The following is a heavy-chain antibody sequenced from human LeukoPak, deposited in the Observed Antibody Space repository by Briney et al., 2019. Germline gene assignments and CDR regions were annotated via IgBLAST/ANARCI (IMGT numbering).Heavy chain of an antibody. D-gene: IGHD1-14*01. CDR3: TTGAPGTSFDY. J-gene: IGHJ4*02. CDR2: MSNDGSNK. V-gene: IGHV3-30-3*01. Sequence: GGSLRLSCTTSGFTFSSFVMHWVRQAPGKGLKWVAVMSNDGSNKYYGDSVKGRFTISRDNSENTLYLQMNSLRAEDTAVYFCTTGAPGTSFDYWGQGTLVTVSS. CDR1: GFTFSSFV.